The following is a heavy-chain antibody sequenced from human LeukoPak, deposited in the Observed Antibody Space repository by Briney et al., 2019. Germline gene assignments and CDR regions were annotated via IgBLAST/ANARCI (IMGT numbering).Heavy chain of an antibody. CDR2: INQPGSQK. J-gene: IGHJ4*02. CDR3: ARGLGKGSSDY. CDR1: GFTFSHSW. D-gene: IGHD6-6*01. Sequence: GGSLRLSCVASGFTFSHSWMIWVRQAPGKGLEWVANINQPGSQKYHVDSVKGRFTISRDNARNSLFLQMNSLTADDTAVYYCARGLGKGSSDYWGQGTLVTVSS. V-gene: IGHV3-7*03.